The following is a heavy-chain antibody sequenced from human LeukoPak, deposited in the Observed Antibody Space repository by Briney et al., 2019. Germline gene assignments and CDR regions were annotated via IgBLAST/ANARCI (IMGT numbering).Heavy chain of an antibody. CDR3: ASSYSSSSALQHFDY. J-gene: IGHJ4*02. D-gene: IGHD6-6*01. CDR1: GGSISSGSYY. Sequence: SETLSLTCTVSGGSISSGSYYWSWIRQPAGKGLEWIGRIYTSGSTNYNPSLKSRVTISVDTSKNQFSLNLNSVTAADTAVYYCASSYSSSSALQHFDYWGQGTLVTVSS. V-gene: IGHV4-61*02. CDR2: IYTSGST.